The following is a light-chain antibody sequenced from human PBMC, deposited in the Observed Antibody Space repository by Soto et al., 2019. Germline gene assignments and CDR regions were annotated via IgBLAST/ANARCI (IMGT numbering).Light chain of an antibody. CDR2: DVS. CDR3: SSYTSSSSYV. V-gene: IGLV2-14*01. J-gene: IGLJ1*01. CDR1: SSDVGGYNS. Sequence: QSVLTQPAPVSGSPGQSITISCTGTSSDVGGYNSVSWNQQYPGKAPKLMIHDVSNRPSGVSNRFSGSKSGNTASLTISGLQAEDEADYYCSSYTSSSSYVFGSGTKVTVL.